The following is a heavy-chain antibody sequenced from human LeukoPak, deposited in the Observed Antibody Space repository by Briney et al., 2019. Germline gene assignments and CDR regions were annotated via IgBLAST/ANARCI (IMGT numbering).Heavy chain of an antibody. CDR1: GGPISSGRHY. CDR3: ERVTRYFDY. D-gene: IGHD2-2*01. V-gene: IGHV4-31*03. J-gene: IGHJ4*02. Sequence: TLSVNCTISGGPISSGRHYWNWIRQRPGKGLDWIGFIYYSGSMYYNPSFKSRVTISVDTSKNQFSLRFSSVTAADTAVYYCERVTRYFDYWGQGTLVTVSS. CDR2: IYYSGSM.